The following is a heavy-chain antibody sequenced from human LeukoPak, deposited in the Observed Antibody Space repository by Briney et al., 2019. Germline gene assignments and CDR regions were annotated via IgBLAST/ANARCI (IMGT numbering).Heavy chain of an antibody. CDR2: INWNGGST. J-gene: IGHJ4*02. CDR3: ARERGQTWIQLWLAY. V-gene: IGHV3-20*04. Sequence: PGGSLRLSCAASGFTFDDYGMSWVRQAPGKGPEWVSGINWNGGSTGYADSVKGRFTISRDNAKNSLYLQMNSLRAEDTALYYCARERGQTWIQLWLAYWGQGTLVTVSS. D-gene: IGHD5-18*01. CDR1: GFTFDDYG.